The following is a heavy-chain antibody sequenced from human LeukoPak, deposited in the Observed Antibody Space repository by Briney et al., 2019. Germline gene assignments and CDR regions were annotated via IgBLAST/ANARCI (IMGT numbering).Heavy chain of an antibody. V-gene: IGHV1-2*02. CDR3: ARDPNCSSTSCDDY. Sequence: ASVKVSCKVSGYTLTELSMHWVRQAPGKGLEWMGWINPNSGGTNYAQKFQGRVTMTRDTSISTAYMELSRLRSDDTAVYYCARDPNCSSTSCDDYWGQGTLVTVSS. CDR1: GYTLTELS. CDR2: INPNSGGT. D-gene: IGHD2-2*01. J-gene: IGHJ4*02.